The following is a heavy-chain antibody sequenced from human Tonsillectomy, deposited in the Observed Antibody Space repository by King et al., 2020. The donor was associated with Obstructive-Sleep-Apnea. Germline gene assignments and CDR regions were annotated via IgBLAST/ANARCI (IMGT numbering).Heavy chain of an antibody. CDR1: GFTFSSSV. J-gene: IGHJ4*02. D-gene: IGHD3-22*01. Sequence: VQLVQSGGGVGQPGRSLRLSCAASGFTFSSSVLHWVRQAPGKGVEWVAGISVDGLGGYYAESVKSRFAISRDNSQNTLYLQMNSLSADDTAVYYCAREGHSSGRAGDFDYWGQGTLVTVSS. CDR3: AREGHSSGRAGDFDY. CDR2: ISVDGLGG. V-gene: IGHV3-30*09.